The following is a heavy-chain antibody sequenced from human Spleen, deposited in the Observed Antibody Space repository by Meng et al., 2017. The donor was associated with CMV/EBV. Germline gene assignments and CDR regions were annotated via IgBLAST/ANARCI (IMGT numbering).Heavy chain of an antibody. Sequence: SVKVSCKASGGTFSSYAISWVRQAPGQGLEWMGGIIPIFGTANYAQKFQGRVTITADKFTSTAYMELSSLRPDDTAVYYCARAGPDLGHCSSTTCLRYYGMDVWGQGTTVTVSS. CDR1: GGTFSSYA. J-gene: IGHJ6*02. D-gene: IGHD2-2*01. CDR2: IIPIFGTA. V-gene: IGHV1-69*06. CDR3: ARAGPDLGHCSSTTCLRYYGMDV.